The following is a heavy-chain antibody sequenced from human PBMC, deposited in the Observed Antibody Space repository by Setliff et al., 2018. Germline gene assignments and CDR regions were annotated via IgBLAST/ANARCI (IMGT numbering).Heavy chain of an antibody. CDR3: ARYNSSAACFDL. D-gene: IGHD1-20*01. V-gene: IGHV4-61*02. CDR1: GDSITSGSVY. J-gene: IGHJ5*02. Sequence: KTSETLSLTCTVSGDSITSGSVYWSWIRQPAGKGLEWIGRIFPTGTTNYNPDLKSRVTMSVDMSKKRFSLMLRSVTAADTAIYYCARYNSSAACFDLWGPGTLVTVSS. CDR2: IFPTGTT.